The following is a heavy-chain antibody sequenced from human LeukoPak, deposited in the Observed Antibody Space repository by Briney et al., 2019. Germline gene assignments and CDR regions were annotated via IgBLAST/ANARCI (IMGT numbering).Heavy chain of an antibody. D-gene: IGHD2-2*01. V-gene: IGHV3-23*01. CDR1: GFTFTKYA. J-gene: IGHJ4*02. CDR2: IGGSGTKT. Sequence: GGSLRLSCAASGFTFTKYAMSWVRQAAGKGLEWVSAIGGSGTKTFYAESVKGRFTISRDNSKNTLYLQMHSLRADDTAVYYCARDLQYLLLMGEIDYWGQGTLVTVSS. CDR3: ARDLQYLLLMGEIDY.